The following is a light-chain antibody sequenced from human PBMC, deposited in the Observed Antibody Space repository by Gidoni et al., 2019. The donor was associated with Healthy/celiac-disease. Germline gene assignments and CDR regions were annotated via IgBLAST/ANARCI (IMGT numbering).Light chain of an antibody. CDR2: DES. V-gene: IGLV3-21*02. J-gene: IGLJ1*01. CDR3: QVWDSSSDHLYV. Sequence: SYVLTQPPSVSVAPGQTARITCGGNNIGSKSVHWYQQKPGQAPVLVVYDESDRPSGIPERFSGSNSGNTATLTISRVEAGDEADYYCQVWDSSSDHLYVFGTGTKVTVL. CDR1: NIGSKS.